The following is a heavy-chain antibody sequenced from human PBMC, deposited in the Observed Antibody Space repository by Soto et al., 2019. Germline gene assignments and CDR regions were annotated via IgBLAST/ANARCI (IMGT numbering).Heavy chain of an antibody. CDR1: GFTFSSYA. CDR2: ISGSGGST. J-gene: IGHJ4*02. Sequence: EVQLLESGGGMVQPGGSLRLSCAASGFTFSSYAMSWVRQAPGKGLEWVSAISGSGGSTYYADSVKGRFTISRDNSKNTLYLQMNSLRAEDTAVYYCAKDMVVTRSVGGFDYWGQGTLFTVSS. D-gene: IGHD2-15*01. V-gene: IGHV3-23*01. CDR3: AKDMVVTRSVGGFDY.